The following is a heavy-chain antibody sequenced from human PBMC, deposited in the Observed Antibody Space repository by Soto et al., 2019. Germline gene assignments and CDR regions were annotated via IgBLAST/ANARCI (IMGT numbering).Heavy chain of an antibody. CDR1: GDSFIGYC. V-gene: IGHV5-51*01. CDR3: ARLPSTYYYGSGPHRWFDP. J-gene: IGHJ5*02. D-gene: IGHD3-10*01. CDR2: IYPGDSDT. Sequence: GASLKICCKGSGDSFIGYCVGWVSQMPGKGLEWMGIIYPGDSDTRYSPSFQGQVTISADKSISTAYLQWSSLKASDTAMYYCARLPSTYYYGSGPHRWFDPWGQGTLVTVSS.